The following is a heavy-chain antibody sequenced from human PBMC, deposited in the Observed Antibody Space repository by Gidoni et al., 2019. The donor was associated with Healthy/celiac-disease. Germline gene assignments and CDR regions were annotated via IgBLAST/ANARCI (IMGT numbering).Heavy chain of an antibody. J-gene: IGHJ4*02. Sequence: QVQLQASGPGLVKPSETLSLTCTVSGGPISSYYWSWIRQPPGKGLEWIGYIYYSGSTNYNPSLKSRVTISVDTSKNQFSLKLSSVTAADTAVYYCARRRGDGIYYFDYWGQGTLVTVSS. V-gene: IGHV4-59*08. CDR2: IYYSGST. D-gene: IGHD2-21*01. CDR1: GGPISSYY. CDR3: ARRRGDGIYYFDY.